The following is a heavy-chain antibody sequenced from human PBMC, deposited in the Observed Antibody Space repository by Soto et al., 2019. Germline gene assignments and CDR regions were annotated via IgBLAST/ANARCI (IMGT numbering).Heavy chain of an antibody. CDR3: ASWGDTMVRGVIITQNAFDI. CDR1: GYTFTSYA. D-gene: IGHD3-10*01. J-gene: IGHJ3*02. CDR2: INAGNGNT. V-gene: IGHV1-3*01. Sequence: QVQLVQSGAEVKKPGASVKVSCKASGYTFTSYAMHWVRQAPGQRLEWMGWINAGNGNTKYSQKFQGRVTITRDTSASTAYMELSSLRSEDTAVYYCASWGDTMVRGVIITQNAFDIWGQGTMVTVSS.